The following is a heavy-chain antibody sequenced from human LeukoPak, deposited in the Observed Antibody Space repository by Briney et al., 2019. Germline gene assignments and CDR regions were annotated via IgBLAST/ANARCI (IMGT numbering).Heavy chain of an antibody. CDR3: ARETSAPRYFDL. CDR2: ISSSSSYI. J-gene: IGHJ2*01. CDR1: GFTFSSYS. V-gene: IGHV3-21*01. Sequence: PGGSLRLSCAASGFTFSSYSMNWVRQAPGKGLEWVSSISSSSSYIYYADSVKGRFTISRDNAKNSLYLQMNSLRAEDTAVYYCARETSAPRYFDLWGRGTLVTVSS.